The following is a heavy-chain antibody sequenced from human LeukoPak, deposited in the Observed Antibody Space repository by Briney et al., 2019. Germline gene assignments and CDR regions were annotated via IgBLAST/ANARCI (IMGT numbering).Heavy chain of an antibody. CDR1: GFTFSSYA. CDR3: AKSSSIAAAGTRWFDP. J-gene: IGHJ5*02. CDR2: ISGSGGST. D-gene: IGHD6-13*01. Sequence: GGSLRLSCAASGFTFSSYAMSWVRQAPGKGLEWVSAISGSGGSTYYADSVKGRSTISRDNSKNTLYLQMNSLRAEDTAVYYCAKSSSIAAAGTRWFDPWGQGTLVTVSS. V-gene: IGHV3-23*01.